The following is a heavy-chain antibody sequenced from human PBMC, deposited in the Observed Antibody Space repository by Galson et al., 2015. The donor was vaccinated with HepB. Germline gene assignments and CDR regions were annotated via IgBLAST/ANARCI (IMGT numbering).Heavy chain of an antibody. V-gene: IGHV3-11*01. D-gene: IGHD2-21*01. Sequence: SLRLSCAASGFTLSDYYMSWIRQAPGKGLEWVSYISSSGSTIYYADSVKGRFTISRDNAKNSLSLQMNSLRAEDTAVYYCARAYCGGDCYPGYFQHWGQGTLVTVSS. CDR1: GFTLSDYY. J-gene: IGHJ1*01. CDR3: ARAYCGGDCYPGYFQH. CDR2: ISSSGSTI.